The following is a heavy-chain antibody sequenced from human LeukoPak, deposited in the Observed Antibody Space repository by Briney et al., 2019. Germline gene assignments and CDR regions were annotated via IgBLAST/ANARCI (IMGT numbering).Heavy chain of an antibody. CDR2: ISAYNGNT. J-gene: IGHJ4*02. D-gene: IGHD1-26*01. V-gene: IGHV1-18*01. CDR3: ARVVGATPDKQDY. CDR1: GYTFTSYG. Sequence: GASVKVSCKASGYTFTSYGISWVRQAPGQGLEWMGWISAYNGNTNYAQKLQGRVTMTTDTSTSTACMELRSLRSGDTAVYYCARVVGATPDKQDYWGQGTLVTVSS.